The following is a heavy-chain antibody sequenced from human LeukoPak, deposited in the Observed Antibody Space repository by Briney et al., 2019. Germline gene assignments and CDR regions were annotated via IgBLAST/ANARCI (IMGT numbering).Heavy chain of an antibody. CDR2: IWYDGSNK. J-gene: IGHJ2*01. CDR1: GFIFSSYG. Sequence: GGSLRLSCAASGFIFSSYGMHWVRQAPGKGLEWVAVIWYDGSNKYYADSVKGRFTISRDNSKNTLYLQMNSLRAEDTAVYYCAKDVNWYFDLWGRGTLVTVSS. CDR3: AKDVNWYFDL. V-gene: IGHV3-33*06.